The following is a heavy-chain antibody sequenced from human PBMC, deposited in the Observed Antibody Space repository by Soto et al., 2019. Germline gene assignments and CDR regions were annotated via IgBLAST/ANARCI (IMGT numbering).Heavy chain of an antibody. J-gene: IGHJ4*02. CDR1: GGSFGNSA. CDR2: FIPVYRTL. D-gene: IGHD3-3*01. V-gene: IGHV1-69*01. CDR3: ATGVIWIGYFTVDS. Sequence: QVLLVQSGAEVKKPGSSVKISCKASGGSFGNSAINWVRQTPGQGLEWLVGFIPVYRTLNYAQKFQGRVTSTAYESTGTAYMTMNSLASNDTAVYYCATGVIWIGYFTVDSWGQGTRVTVSS.